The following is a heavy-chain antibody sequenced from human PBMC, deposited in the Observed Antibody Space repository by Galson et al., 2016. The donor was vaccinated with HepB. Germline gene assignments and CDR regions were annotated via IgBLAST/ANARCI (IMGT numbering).Heavy chain of an antibody. Sequence: ETLFPTCTFSGESLSGYFWWWIRQPPGKGLWWIGEVNHRGTTNYDPSFESRVTISPDTSKKQFSLNLSSVTAADTAVYFCARDGFPGFGNFFDYWGHGALVTVSS. CDR2: VNHRGTT. CDR3: ARDGFPGFGNFFDY. J-gene: IGHJ4*01. CDR1: GESLSGYF. V-gene: IGHV4-34*01. D-gene: IGHD3-16*01.